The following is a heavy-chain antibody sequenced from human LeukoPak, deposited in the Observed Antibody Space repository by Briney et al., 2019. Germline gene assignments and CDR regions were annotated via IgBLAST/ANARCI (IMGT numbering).Heavy chain of an antibody. CDR2: ISSSGSTI. CDR3: AELGITMIGGV. V-gene: IGHV3-48*03. CDR1: GFTFSSYE. Sequence: GGSLRLSCAASGFTFSSYEMNWVRQAPGRGLEWVSYISSSGSTIYYADSVKGRFTISRDNAKNSLYLQMNSLSAEDTAVYYCAELGITMIGGVWGKGTTVTISS. J-gene: IGHJ6*04. D-gene: IGHD3-10*02.